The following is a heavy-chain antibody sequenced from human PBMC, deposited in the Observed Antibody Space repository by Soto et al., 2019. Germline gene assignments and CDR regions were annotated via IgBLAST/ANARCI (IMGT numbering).Heavy chain of an antibody. D-gene: IGHD6-13*01. CDR3: ARDEIAAAGRYYYYYYMDV. V-gene: IGHV3-74*01. J-gene: IGHJ6*03. Sequence: GGSLRLSCAASGFTFSSYWMHWVRQAPGKGLVWVSRINSDGSSTSYADSVKGRFTISRDNAKNTLYLQMNSLRAEDTAVYYCARDEIAAAGRYYYYYYMDVWGKGTTVTVSS. CDR1: GFTFSSYW. CDR2: INSDGSST.